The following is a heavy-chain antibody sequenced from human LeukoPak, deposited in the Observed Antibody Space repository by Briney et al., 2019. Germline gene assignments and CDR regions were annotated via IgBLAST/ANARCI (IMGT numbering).Heavy chain of an antibody. CDR3: AKLGAYSSSWYGFFDY. CDR1: GYSFTSYW. CDR2: IYPGDSDT. D-gene: IGHD6-13*01. V-gene: IGHV5-51*01. J-gene: IGHJ4*02. Sequence: PGESLKISCKGSGYSFTSYWIGWVRQMPGKGLEWMGIIYPGDSDTRYSPSFQGQVTISADKSISTAYLQWSSLKASGTAMYYCAKLGAYSSSWYGFFDYWGQGTLVAVSS.